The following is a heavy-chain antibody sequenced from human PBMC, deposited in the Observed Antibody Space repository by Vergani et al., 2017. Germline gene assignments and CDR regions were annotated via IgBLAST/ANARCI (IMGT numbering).Heavy chain of an antibody. CDR3: ANQYSSSLQYYFDY. CDR1: GYSISSGYY. D-gene: IGHD6-13*01. J-gene: IGHJ4*02. V-gene: IGHV4-38-2*02. Sequence: QVQLQESGPGLVKPSETLSLTCTVSGYSISSGYYWGWIRQPPGKGLEWIGSIYHSGSTYYNPSLKSRVTISVDTSKNQFSLKLSSVTAADTAVYYCANQYSSSLQYYFDYCGQGTLVTVSS. CDR2: IYHSGST.